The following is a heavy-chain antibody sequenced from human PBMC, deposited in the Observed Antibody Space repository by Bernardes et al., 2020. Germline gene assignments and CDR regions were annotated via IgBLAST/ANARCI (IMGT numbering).Heavy chain of an antibody. CDR2: IIPIFGTA. CDR1: GGTFSSYA. V-gene: IGHV1-69*13. CDR3: ARDRDDPISLTMVQGVISPRIAYYYYGMDV. Sequence: SVKVSCKASGGTFSSYAISWVRQAPGQGLEWMGGIIPIFGTANYAQKFQGRVTITADESTSTAYMELSSLRSEDTAVYYCARDRDDPISLTMVQGVISPRIAYYYYGMDVWGKGTTVTVSS. D-gene: IGHD3-10*01. J-gene: IGHJ6*04.